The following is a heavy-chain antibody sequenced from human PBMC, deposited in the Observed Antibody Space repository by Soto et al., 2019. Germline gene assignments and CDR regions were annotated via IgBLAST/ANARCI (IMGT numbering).Heavy chain of an antibody. J-gene: IGHJ4*02. CDR1: GGSINSNIYS. D-gene: IGHD3-22*01. Sequence: TSETLSLTCSVSGGSINSNIYSWAWVRQPPGRGLEWIGTISYGGRTFYNPSLKSRLTMSIDTSKNHFSLSLISLTAADTAVYYCARNYHDGSGYFFWGQGTLVTVSS. CDR2: ISYGGRT. V-gene: IGHV4-39*02. CDR3: ARNYHDGSGYFF.